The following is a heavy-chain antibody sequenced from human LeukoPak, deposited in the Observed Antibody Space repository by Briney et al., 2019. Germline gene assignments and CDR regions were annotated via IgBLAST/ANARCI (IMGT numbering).Heavy chain of an antibody. CDR3: ARERSSQGYFDF. CDR1: GYSFTSYW. Sequence: GASLQISCKGSGYSFTSYWIGWVRQLPGKGLEWMGIIYPDDSDTRYSPSFQGQITISADKSISTAYLQWSSLKASDTAMYYCARERSSQGYFDFWGQGTLVTVSS. J-gene: IGHJ4*02. V-gene: IGHV5-51*01. CDR2: IYPDDSDT. D-gene: IGHD6-6*01.